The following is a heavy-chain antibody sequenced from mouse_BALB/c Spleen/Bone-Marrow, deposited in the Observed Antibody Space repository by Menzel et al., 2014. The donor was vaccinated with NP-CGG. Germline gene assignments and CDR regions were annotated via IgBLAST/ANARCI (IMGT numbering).Heavy chain of an antibody. CDR2: IYPGSGNT. CDR3: TRWNGHYEGFAY. V-gene: IGHV1S22*01. D-gene: IGHD2-1*01. Sequence: LQQSGSELVRPGASVKLSCKASGYTFTTYWIHWVKQRHGQGLEWIGNIYPGSGNTNYGEKFKTKGTLAVDTSSSTAYMHLSSLTSEDSAVYYCTRWNGHYEGFAYWGQGTLVTVSA. J-gene: IGHJ3*01. CDR1: GYTFTTYW.